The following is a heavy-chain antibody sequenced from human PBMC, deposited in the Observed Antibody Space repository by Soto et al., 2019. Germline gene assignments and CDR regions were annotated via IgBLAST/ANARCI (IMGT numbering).Heavy chain of an antibody. D-gene: IGHD2-15*01. CDR1: RFTLSSYS. Sequence: GRYLRLSCAASRFTLSSYSMNWVRQAPGKGLEWVSFISGSSTYINYADSVKGRFTISRDNAKNSLYLQMDSLGAEDTAVYYCALHLGGGSCECLYYGLDAWVQVTMVTVSS. J-gene: IGHJ6*02. V-gene: IGHV3-21*06. CDR2: ISGSSTYI. CDR3: ALHLGGGSCECLYYGLDA.